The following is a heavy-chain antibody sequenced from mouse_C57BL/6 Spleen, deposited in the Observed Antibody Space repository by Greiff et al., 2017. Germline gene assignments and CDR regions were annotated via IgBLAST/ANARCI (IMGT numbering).Heavy chain of an antibody. Sequence: VQLQQSGPELVKPGASVKISCKASGYSFTGYYMNWVKQSPEKSLEWIGEINPSTGGTTYNQKFKAKATLTVDKSSSTAYMQLKSLTSEDSAVYYCARAVYYYGSSYLDYWGQGTTLTVSS. J-gene: IGHJ2*01. CDR3: ARAVYYYGSSYLDY. D-gene: IGHD1-1*01. CDR2: INPSTGGT. CDR1: GYSFTGYY. V-gene: IGHV1-42*01.